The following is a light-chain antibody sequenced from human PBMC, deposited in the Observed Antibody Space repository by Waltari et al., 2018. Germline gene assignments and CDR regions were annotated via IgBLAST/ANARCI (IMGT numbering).Light chain of an antibody. CDR1: SSNFGNNS. CDR3: GTWDSGLSGGV. V-gene: IGLV1-51*01. J-gene: IGLJ2*01. Sequence: QSVLTQPPSVSAAPGQKVTISCSGSSSNFGNNSVAWYQYVPGTAPKLLIYDNNNRPSGIPDRFSGSKSGTSATLGITGLQTGDEADYYCGTWDSGLSGGVFGGGTKLTVL. CDR2: DNN.